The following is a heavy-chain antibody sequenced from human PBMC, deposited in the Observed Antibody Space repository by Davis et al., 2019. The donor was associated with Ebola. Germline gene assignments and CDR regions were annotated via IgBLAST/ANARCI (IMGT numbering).Heavy chain of an antibody. V-gene: IGHV3-30-3*01. CDR1: GFTLSSYA. J-gene: IGHJ6*02. Sequence: GESLKIPRAASGFTLSSYAMHWVRQAPGNGLELVAVISYDGSNKYYADAVKGRFTISRDNSKNTLYLQMNSLKTEDTAVYYCTRANRAPYSSGWHYYYYGMDVWGQGTTVTVSS. D-gene: IGHD6-19*01. CDR3: TRANRAPYSSGWHYYYYGMDV. CDR2: ISYDGSNK.